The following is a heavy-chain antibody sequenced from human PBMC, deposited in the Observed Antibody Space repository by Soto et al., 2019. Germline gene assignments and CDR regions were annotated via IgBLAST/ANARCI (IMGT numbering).Heavy chain of an antibody. CDR3: ANFLGSGSYYHPYYYYGMDV. V-gene: IGHV5-51*01. Sequence: GESLKISCKGSGYSFTSYWIGWVRQMPGKGLEWMGIIYPGDSDTRYSPSFQGQATISADKSISTAYLQWSSLKASDTAMYYCANFLGSGSYYHPYYYYGMDVWGQGTTVTVSS. CDR2: IYPGDSDT. J-gene: IGHJ6*02. D-gene: IGHD3-10*01. CDR1: GYSFTSYW.